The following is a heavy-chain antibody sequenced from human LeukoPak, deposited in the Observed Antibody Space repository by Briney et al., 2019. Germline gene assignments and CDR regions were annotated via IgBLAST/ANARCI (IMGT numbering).Heavy chain of an antibody. V-gene: IGHV3-48*01. CDR3: ARDFVFGLLWFGESAFDI. J-gene: IGHJ3*02. CDR2: ISSSSSTI. CDR1: GGTFSSYA. Sequence: SCKASGGTFSSYAISWVRQAPGKGLEWVSYISSSSSTIYYADSVKGRFTISRDNAKNSLYLQMNSLRAEDTAVYYCARDFVFGLLWFGESAFDIWGQGTMVTVSS. D-gene: IGHD3-10*01.